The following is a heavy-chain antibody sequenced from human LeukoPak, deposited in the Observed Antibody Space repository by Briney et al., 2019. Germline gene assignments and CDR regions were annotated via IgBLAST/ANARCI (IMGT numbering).Heavy chain of an antibody. D-gene: IGHD2-15*01. J-gene: IGHJ4*02. V-gene: IGHV3-21*01. CDR2: ISSNSGYI. Sequence: GGSLRLSCAASGFTFSTYSMTWVRQAPREGLEWVSFISSNSGYIYYAASLKGRFTVSRDNAKNSLYLQMTSLRAEDTAVYYCARGHDASPFDYWGQGTLVTVSS. CDR3: ARGHDASPFDY. CDR1: GFTFSTYS.